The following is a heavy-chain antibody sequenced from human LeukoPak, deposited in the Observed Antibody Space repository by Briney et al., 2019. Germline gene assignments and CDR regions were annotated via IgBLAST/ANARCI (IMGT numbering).Heavy chain of an antibody. CDR1: GFSFSSYG. CDR2: ISDSGDST. J-gene: IGHJ6*03. D-gene: IGHD2-2*01. V-gene: IGHV3-23*01. Sequence: GTLRLSCAASGFSFSSYGMSWVRQAPGKGLEWVSGISDSGDSTYYADSVKGRFTISRDISKNTLYLQMNSLRAEDTAVYYCAKKARYCSSTSCYGAGYYYYYYMDVWGKGTTVTVSS. CDR3: AKKARYCSSTSCYGAGYYYYYYMDV.